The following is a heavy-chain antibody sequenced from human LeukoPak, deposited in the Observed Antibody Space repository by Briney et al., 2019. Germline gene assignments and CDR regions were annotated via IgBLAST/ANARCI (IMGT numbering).Heavy chain of an antibody. J-gene: IGHJ4*02. CDR2: ISYDGSNK. CDR3: AREGYTRITVDY. CDR1: GFTFSSYA. V-gene: IGHV3-30*04. Sequence: GGSLRLSCAASGFTFSSYAMHWVRQAPGKGLEWVAVISYDGSNKYYADSVKGRFTISRDNSKNTLYLQMNSLRAEDTAVYYCAREGYTRITVDYWGQGTLVTVSS. D-gene: IGHD2-15*01.